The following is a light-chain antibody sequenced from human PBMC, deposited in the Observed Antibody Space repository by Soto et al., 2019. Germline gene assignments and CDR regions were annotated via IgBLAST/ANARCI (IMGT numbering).Light chain of an antibody. V-gene: IGKV3-11*01. CDR1: QSVTNY. CDR3: KQRGGWPTAIT. Sequence: IVLTQSQATLSLSPGDRATLSCRASQSVTNYLAWYQQKSGQAPRLIIYDASSRATATPARFSGSGSGTDFTLTISILEPEDFAVYYCKQRGGWPTAITVGQGTRLEIK. J-gene: IGKJ5*01. CDR2: DAS.